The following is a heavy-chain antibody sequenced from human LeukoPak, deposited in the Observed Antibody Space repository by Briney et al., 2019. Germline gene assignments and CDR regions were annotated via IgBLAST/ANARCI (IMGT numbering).Heavy chain of an antibody. V-gene: IGHV3-66*01. J-gene: IGHJ4*02. CDR1: GFTVSSNY. D-gene: IGHD5-18*01. CDR3: ARDQYSYAHAAH. Sequence: GGALRLSCAASGFTVSSNYMSWVRQAPGKGLEWVSVIYSGGTTYYADSVKGRFTISRDNSKNTLHLQMNSLRAEDTAVYYCARDQYSYAHAAHWGQGTLVTVPS. CDR2: IYSGGTT.